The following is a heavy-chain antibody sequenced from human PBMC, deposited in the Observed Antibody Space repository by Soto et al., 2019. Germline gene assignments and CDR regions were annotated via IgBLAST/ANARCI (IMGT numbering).Heavy chain of an antibody. CDR1: GYSFTDYH. D-gene: IGHD2-8*01. CDR3: ARGDSTDCSNGVCSFFYNHDMDV. V-gene: IGHV1-2*04. CDR2: INPKSGGT. Sequence: GASVKVSCKASGYSFTDYHIHWVRRAPGQGLEWRGRINPKSGGTSTAQKFQGWVTMTTDTSISTASMELTRLTSDDTAIYYCARGDSTDCSNGVCSFFYNHDMDVWGQGTTVTVSS. J-gene: IGHJ6*02.